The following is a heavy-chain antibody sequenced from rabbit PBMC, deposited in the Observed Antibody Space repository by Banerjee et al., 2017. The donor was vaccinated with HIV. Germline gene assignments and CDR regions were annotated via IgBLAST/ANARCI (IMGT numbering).Heavy chain of an antibody. J-gene: IGHJ4*01. CDR3: ARGLDL. CDR1: GFSLSSND. Sequence: QQQLVESGGGLVTTGASLTLTCTASGFSLSSNDIQWVRQAPGKGLEWIGTIYNGKGSTDYASWAKGRFTISKTSSTTVTLQMTSLTAADTATYFCARGLDLWGPGTLVTVS. V-gene: IGHV1S45*01. CDR2: IYNGKGST.